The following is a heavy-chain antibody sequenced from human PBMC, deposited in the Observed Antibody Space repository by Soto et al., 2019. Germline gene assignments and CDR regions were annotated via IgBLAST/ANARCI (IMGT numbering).Heavy chain of an antibody. V-gene: IGHV4-39*01. J-gene: IGHJ6*02. CDR3: APLSVSLSGPYGIHV. CDR1: GYSVTSSDYY. D-gene: IGHD2-15*01. Sequence: RSLTCSVSGYSVTSSDYYWAWIRQPPGKGLEWIGSMFYSGLTYYNPSLKSRVTLSVDTSKNQFSVRLNSVTAADTAAYYCAPLSVSLSGPYGIHVWGQGTTVTVSS. CDR2: MFYSGLT.